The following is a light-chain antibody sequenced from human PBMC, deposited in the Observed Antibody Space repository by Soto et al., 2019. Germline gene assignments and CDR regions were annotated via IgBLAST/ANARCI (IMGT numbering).Light chain of an antibody. V-gene: IGKV3-11*01. CDR3: QQRSNWPN. J-gene: IGKJ5*01. Sequence: EIVMTQSPATLSMSPGERATLSCRASQSVRSNLAWYQQKPGQAPRVLIYGVSTRATGVPTRFSGSVSGTDFTLTISSLEPEDFAVYYCQQRSNWPNFGQGTRLEIK. CDR2: GVS. CDR1: QSVRSN.